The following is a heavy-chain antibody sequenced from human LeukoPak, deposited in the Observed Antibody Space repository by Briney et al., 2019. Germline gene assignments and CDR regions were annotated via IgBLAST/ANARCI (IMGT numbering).Heavy chain of an antibody. D-gene: IGHD3-3*01. CDR1: GGSISSYY. CDR3: ATQRYDFWSGYSLGWFDP. J-gene: IGHJ5*02. Sequence: SETLSLTCTVSGGSISSYYWSWIRQPPGKGLEWIGYIYYSGSTNYNPSLKSRVTISVDTSKNQFSLKLSSVTAADTAVYYCATQRYDFWSGYSLGWFDPWGQGTLVTVSP. V-gene: IGHV4-59*01. CDR2: IYYSGST.